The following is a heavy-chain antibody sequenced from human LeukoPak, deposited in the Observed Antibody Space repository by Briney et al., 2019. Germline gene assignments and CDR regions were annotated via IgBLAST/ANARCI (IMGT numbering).Heavy chain of an antibody. J-gene: IGHJ4*02. CDR2: ISGSGGST. V-gene: IGHV3-23*01. CDR3: AKDYSSGWYKGAYFDY. D-gene: IGHD6-19*01. Sequence: GGSLRLSCAASGFTVSSNYMSWVRQAPGKGLEWVSAISGSGGSTYYADSVKGRFTISRDNSKNTLYLQMNSLRAEDTAVYYCAKDYSSGWYKGAYFDYWGQGTLVTVSS. CDR1: GFTVSSNY.